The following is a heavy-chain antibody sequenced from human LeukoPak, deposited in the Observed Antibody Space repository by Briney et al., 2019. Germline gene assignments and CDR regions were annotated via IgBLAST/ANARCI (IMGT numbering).Heavy chain of an antibody. V-gene: IGHV3-11*01. CDR2: ISSSGTTI. CDR1: GFTFSDYY. J-gene: IGHJ4*02. CDR3: ARDYRSTVDY. D-gene: IGHD1-14*01. Sequence: GGSLRLSCAASGFTFSDYYMSWIRQAPGKGLEWVSYISSSGTTISYTDSVKSRFTISRDNAKNSLYLQMNSLRAEDTAVYYCARDYRSTVDYWGQGTLVTVSS.